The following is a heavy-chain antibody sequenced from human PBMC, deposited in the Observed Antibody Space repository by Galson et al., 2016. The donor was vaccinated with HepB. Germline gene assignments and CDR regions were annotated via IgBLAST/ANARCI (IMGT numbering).Heavy chain of an antibody. CDR3: ARGGGFTAWGHDY. J-gene: IGHJ4*02. CDR2: ISSTSRTV. Sequence: SLRLSCAASGFTFSNYNINWVRQAPGKGLEWLSYISSTSRTVSYADSVQGRFTISRDSATNSVYLQMKSLRAEDTAVYYCARGGGFTAWGHDYWGQGTLVTVSS. D-gene: IGHD3-16*01. CDR1: GFTFSNYN. V-gene: IGHV3-48*01.